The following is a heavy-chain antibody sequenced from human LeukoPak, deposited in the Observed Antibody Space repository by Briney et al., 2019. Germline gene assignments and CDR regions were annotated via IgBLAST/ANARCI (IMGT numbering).Heavy chain of an antibody. CDR1: GLNFRNFG. J-gene: IGHJ6*02. D-gene: IGHD3-9*01. CDR3: AKEEPYFDTMTGWAYYYGMDV. CDR2: ISGSGGST. Sequence: GGSLRLSCAASGLNFRNFGMNWVCQAPGKGLEWVSAISGSGGSTYYADSVKGRFTISRDNSKNTVYLDLNSLRAEDTALYYCAKEEPYFDTMTGWAYYYGMDVWGQGTPVTVSS. V-gene: IGHV3-23*01.